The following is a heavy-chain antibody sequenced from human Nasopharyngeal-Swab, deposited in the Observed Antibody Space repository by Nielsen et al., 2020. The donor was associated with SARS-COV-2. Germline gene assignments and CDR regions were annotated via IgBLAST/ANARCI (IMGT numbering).Heavy chain of an antibody. CDR2: IGTAGDT. CDR1: GFTFSSYD. Sequence: GGSLRLSCAASGFTFSSYDMHWVRQATGKGLEWVSAIGTAGDTYYPGSVKGRFTISRENAKNSLYLQTNSLRAGDTAVYYCARGVSTYDSSGYPRSYYYYGMDVWGQGTTVTVSS. V-gene: IGHV3-13*04. J-gene: IGHJ6*02. D-gene: IGHD3-22*01. CDR3: ARGVSTYDSSGYPRSYYYYGMDV.